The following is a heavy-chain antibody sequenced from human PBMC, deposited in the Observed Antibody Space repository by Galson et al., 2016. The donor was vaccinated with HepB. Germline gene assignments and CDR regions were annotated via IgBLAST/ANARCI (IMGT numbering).Heavy chain of an antibody. CDR3: AREDRVGIVPATLGGGLDV. J-gene: IGHJ6*02. D-gene: IGHD2-2*01. CDR1: GDSVSSHSAA. Sequence: CAISGDSVSSHSAAWNWIRQSPSRGLEWLGRTYYGSKWYIHYAVSVKSRITINSDTSKNQLSLHLNSVTPEDTAVYFCAREDRVGIVPATLGGGLDVWGQGTTVTVS. V-gene: IGHV6-1*01. CDR2: TYYGSKWYI.